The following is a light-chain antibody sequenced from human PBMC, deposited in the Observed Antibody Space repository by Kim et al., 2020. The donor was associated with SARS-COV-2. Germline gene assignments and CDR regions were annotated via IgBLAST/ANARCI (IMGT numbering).Light chain of an antibody. V-gene: IGKV3-20*01. Sequence: SPGERATLACRASQNVVTNYLAWYQQRPGQAPRLLIYGASSRATDIPDRFTGSGSGTDFTLTISRLEPEDFAVYYCQQYSSSPGTFGQGTRLESK. CDR2: GAS. CDR1: QNVVTNY. CDR3: QQYSSSPGT. J-gene: IGKJ5*01.